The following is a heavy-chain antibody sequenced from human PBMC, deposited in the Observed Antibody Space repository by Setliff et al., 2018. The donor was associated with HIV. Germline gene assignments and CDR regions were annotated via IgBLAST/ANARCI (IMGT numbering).Heavy chain of an antibody. J-gene: IGHJ6*03. CDR2: IYYSGST. CDR1: GGSISSSNW. CDR3: ARDRREEGMVRGVGLHYYYYMDV. D-gene: IGHD3-10*01. Sequence: SETLSLTCTVSGGSISSSNWWGWIRQSPGKGLEWIGYIYYSGSTNYNPSLMSRVTMSVDRAKNQFSLKLSSVTAADTAVYYCARDRREEGMVRGVGLHYYYYMDVWGKGTTVTVSS. V-gene: IGHV4-28*03.